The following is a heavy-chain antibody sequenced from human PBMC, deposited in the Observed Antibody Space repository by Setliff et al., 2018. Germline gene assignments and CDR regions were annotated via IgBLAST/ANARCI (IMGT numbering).Heavy chain of an antibody. CDR3: ARHPYYYGSGTYLDNNNRWFDP. V-gene: IGHV5-51*01. J-gene: IGHJ5*02. CDR2: IYPGDSIT. D-gene: IGHD3-10*01. CDR1: GYSFSTCW. Sequence: GESLKISCKGSGYSFSTCWIGWVCQMPGKGLEWMGIIYPGDSITRYSPSFQGQVTISVDKSINTAYLQWSSLRASDTAIYYCARHPYYYGSGTYLDNNNRWFDPWGQGTLVTVSS.